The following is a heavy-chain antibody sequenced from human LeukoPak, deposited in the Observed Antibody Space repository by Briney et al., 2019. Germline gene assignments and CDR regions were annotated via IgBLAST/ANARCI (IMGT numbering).Heavy chain of an antibody. D-gene: IGHD3-22*01. CDR3: ARDLQRYYFGTSGYYFGAFDI. Sequence: GGSLRLSCAASGFTFDEYGMSWVRQAPGKGLEWVSSISSSSSYIYYADSVNGRFTISRDNAKNSLYLQMNSLRAEDTAVYYCARDLQRYYFGTSGYYFGAFDIWGQGTMVTVSS. V-gene: IGHV3-21*01. CDR2: ISSSSSYI. CDR1: GFTFDEYG. J-gene: IGHJ3*02.